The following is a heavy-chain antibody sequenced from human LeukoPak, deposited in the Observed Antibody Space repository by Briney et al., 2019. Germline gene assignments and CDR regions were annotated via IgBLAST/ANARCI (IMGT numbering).Heavy chain of an antibody. Sequence: PSETLSLTCTVSGGSISSSSYYWGWIRQPPGKGLEWIGSIYYSGSTYYNPSLKSRVTISVDTSKNQFSLKLSFVTAADTAVYYCARHSDVWGTVGDYWGQGTLVTVSS. CDR2: IYYSGST. CDR3: ARHSDVWGTVGDY. D-gene: IGHD3-16*01. J-gene: IGHJ4*02. CDR1: GGSISSSSYY. V-gene: IGHV4-39*01.